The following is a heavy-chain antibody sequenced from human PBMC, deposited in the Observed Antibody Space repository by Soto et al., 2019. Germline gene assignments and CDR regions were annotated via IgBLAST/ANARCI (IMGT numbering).Heavy chain of an antibody. V-gene: IGHV3-48*02. Sequence: PGGSLRLSCAASGFNFSSYSMNWVRQAPGKGLEWVSYISSSSSTIYYADSVKGRFTISRDNAKNSLYLQMNSLRDEDTAVYYCARVSGPPGRRLKYYYYYYGMDVWGQGTTVTVSS. D-gene: IGHD3-10*01. CDR3: ARVSGPPGRRLKYYYYYYGMDV. CDR2: ISSSSSTI. CDR1: GFNFSSYS. J-gene: IGHJ6*02.